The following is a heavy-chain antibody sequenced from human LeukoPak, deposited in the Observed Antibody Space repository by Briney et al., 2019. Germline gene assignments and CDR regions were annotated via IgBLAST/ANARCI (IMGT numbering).Heavy chain of an antibody. D-gene: IGHD3-16*01. CDR1: GFTFSSYI. J-gene: IGHJ4*02. CDR2: ISSSSSTI. Sequence: GWCLRLSRAPSGFTFSSYIMNWVRQAPGKGLEWVSCISSSSSTIYYADSVKGRFTISRDNAKNSLYLQMTSLRAEDTAVYYCATLGEWEISEDYWGQGTLVTVSS. V-gene: IGHV3-48*04. CDR3: ATLGEWEISEDY.